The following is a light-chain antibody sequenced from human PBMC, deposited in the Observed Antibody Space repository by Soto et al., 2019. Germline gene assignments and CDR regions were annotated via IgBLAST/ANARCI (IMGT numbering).Light chain of an antibody. J-gene: IGKJ4*01. Sequence: EIVMTQSPATLSLSPGERATLSCRASQSVSSYLAWYQQKPGQAPRLLIYDASNRATGIPARFSGSGSGTDFTLPISSLEPEDVAVYYCQQRSNWQRLTFGGGTKVEIK. V-gene: IGKV3-11*01. CDR2: DAS. CDR1: QSVSSY. CDR3: QQRSNWQRLT.